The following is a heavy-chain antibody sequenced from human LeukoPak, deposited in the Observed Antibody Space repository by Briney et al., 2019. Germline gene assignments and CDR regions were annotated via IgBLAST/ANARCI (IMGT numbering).Heavy chain of an antibody. CDR3: ARDFGGSFDY. V-gene: IGHV1-2*04. CDR2: INPNSGGT. D-gene: IGHD3-10*01. CDR1: GYTFTGYY. J-gene: IGHJ4*02. Sequence: PGASVKVSCKASGYTFTGYYMHWVRQAPGQGLEWMAWINPNSGGTNYAQKFQGWDTMTRDTSISTAYMELSRLRSDDTAVYYCARDFGGSFDYWGQGTLVTVSS.